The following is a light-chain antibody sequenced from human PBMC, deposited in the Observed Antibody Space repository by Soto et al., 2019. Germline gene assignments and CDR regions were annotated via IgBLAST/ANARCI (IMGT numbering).Light chain of an antibody. J-gene: IGLJ1*01. CDR3: QSYDSSLSGSYV. Sequence: QSVLTQPPSVSGAPGQRVTISCTGSSSNIGAGSDVHWYQQLPGTAPKLLIYGNDNRPSGVPDRFSGSKSGTSASLAITGLQAEDEADYCCQSYDSSLSGSYVFGTGTKVTVL. CDR2: GND. V-gene: IGLV1-40*01. CDR1: SSNIGAGSD.